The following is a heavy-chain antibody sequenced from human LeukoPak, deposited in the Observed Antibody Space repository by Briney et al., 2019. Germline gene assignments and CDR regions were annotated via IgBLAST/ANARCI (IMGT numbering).Heavy chain of an antibody. CDR1: GYTFTSYD. CDR3: ARVNDYVWGSYRAGFDP. Sequence: ASVKVSCKASGYTFTSYDINWVRQATGQGLEWMGWMNPNSGNTGYAQKFQGRVTMTRNTSISTAYMELSSLRSEDTAVYYCARVNDYVWGSYRAGFDPWGQGTLVTVSS. CDR2: MNPNSGNT. V-gene: IGHV1-8*01. J-gene: IGHJ5*02. D-gene: IGHD3-16*02.